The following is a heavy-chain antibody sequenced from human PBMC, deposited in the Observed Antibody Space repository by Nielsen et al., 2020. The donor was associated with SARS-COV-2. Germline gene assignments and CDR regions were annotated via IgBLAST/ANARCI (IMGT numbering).Heavy chain of an antibody. V-gene: IGHV1-18*01. CDR2: ISAYNGQT. Sequence: ASVKVSCKASGGTFSSYAISWVRQAPGQGLEWMGWISAYNGQTKYEQRLQDRVTMTTDTSTSTAYMELRGLRSDDTAVYYCARSYYHDSSGEDAFDIWGQGTMVTVSS. J-gene: IGHJ3*02. CDR3: ARSYYHDSSGEDAFDI. CDR1: GGTFSSYA. D-gene: IGHD3-22*01.